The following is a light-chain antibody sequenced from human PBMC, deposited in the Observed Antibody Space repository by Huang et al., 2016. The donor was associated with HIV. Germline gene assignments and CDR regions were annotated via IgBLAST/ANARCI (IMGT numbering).Light chain of an antibody. V-gene: IGKV1-NL1*01. CDR3: QQYYTRVGT. Sequence: DIQMTQSPSSLSASVGDRVAITCRATQDINNSLAWYQHKPGKAPRLLVYAASKLEGGVPSRFSGSGSGTDYTLTISLQPEGFATYYCQQYYTRVGTFGQGTKVEIK. J-gene: IGKJ1*01. CDR2: AAS. CDR1: QDINNS.